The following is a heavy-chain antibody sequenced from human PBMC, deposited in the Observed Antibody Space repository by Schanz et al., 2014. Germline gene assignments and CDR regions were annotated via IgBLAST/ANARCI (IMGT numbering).Heavy chain of an antibody. Sequence: QVQLVESWGGVVQPGRSLRLSCAASGFTFSKYGMHWVRQAPGKGLEWVSAITGSGSKTYYADSVKGRFIVSRDNSRATLFLQMDSLRAADTAFYYCAKWEDIVPEPEPMRGWFDSWGQGILVTVSS. J-gene: IGHJ5*01. D-gene: IGHD2-8*01. CDR3: AKWEDIVPEPEPMRGWFDS. V-gene: IGHV3-NL1*01. CDR2: ITGSGSKT. CDR1: GFTFSKYG.